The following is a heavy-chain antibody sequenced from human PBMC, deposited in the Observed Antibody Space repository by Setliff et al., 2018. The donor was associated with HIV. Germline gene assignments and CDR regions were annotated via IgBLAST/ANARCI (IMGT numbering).Heavy chain of an antibody. CDR1: GGSFSGYY. V-gene: IGHV4-34*01. D-gene: IGHD6-13*01. CDR3: ARQGGFSSSSYPRNYIDV. J-gene: IGHJ6*03. Sequence: PSETLSLTCAVYGGSFSGYYWSWIRQPPGKGLEWIGEINHRGSTDYMPSLKGRVTISVDTSKNQFSLKSNSVTAADTAVYYCARQGGFSSSSYPRNYIDVWGKGTTVTVSS. CDR2: INHRGST.